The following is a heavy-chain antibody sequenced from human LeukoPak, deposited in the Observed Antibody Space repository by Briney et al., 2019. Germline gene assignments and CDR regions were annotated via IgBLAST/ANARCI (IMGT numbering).Heavy chain of an antibody. CDR2: IYYSGST. D-gene: IGHD3-10*01. CDR3: ARHYGP. Sequence: SETLSLTCTVSGGSISGSSYYWGWIRQPPGKGLEWIGSIYYSGSTYYNPSLKSRVTISVDTSKNQFSLKLNSVTATDTVVYYCARHYGPWGQGTLVTVSS. CDR1: GGSISGSSYY. V-gene: IGHV4-39*01. J-gene: IGHJ4*02.